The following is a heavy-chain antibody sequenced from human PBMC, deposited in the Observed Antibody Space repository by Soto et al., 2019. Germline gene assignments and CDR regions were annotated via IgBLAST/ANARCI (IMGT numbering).Heavy chain of an antibody. Sequence: SETLSLTCTVSGGSISSSSYYWGWIRQPPGKGLEWIGSIYYSGSTYYNPSLKSRVTISVDTSKNQFSLKLSSVTAADTAVYYCARVVPAANHNYYYYMDVWGKGTTVTVSS. J-gene: IGHJ6*03. CDR1: GGSISSSSYY. CDR2: IYYSGST. V-gene: IGHV4-39*01. CDR3: ARVVPAANHNYYYYMDV. D-gene: IGHD2-2*01.